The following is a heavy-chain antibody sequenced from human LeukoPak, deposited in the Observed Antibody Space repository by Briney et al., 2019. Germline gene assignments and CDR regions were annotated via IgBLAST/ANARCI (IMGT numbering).Heavy chain of an antibody. Sequence: GGSLRLSCAASGFTFDDYGMSWVRQAPGKGLEWVSVIYSGGSTYYADSVKGRFTISRDNSKNTLYLQMNSLRAEDTAVYYCARVPYYYDSSGYYGAFDIWGQGTMVTVSS. J-gene: IGHJ3*02. D-gene: IGHD3-22*01. CDR3: ARVPYYYDSSGYYGAFDI. V-gene: IGHV3-53*01. CDR1: GFTFDDYG. CDR2: IYSGGST.